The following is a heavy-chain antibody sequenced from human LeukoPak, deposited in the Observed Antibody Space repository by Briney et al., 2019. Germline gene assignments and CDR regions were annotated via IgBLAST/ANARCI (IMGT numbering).Heavy chain of an antibody. Sequence: GGSLRLSCAASGFAFSIYAMSWVRQAPGRGLEGFSSISGSGGSTYYADSVKGRFTISRDNSKNTLYLQMSSLRAADTAVYFCAKTRDYYDNSGYYYYFDYWGQGTLVTVSS. J-gene: IGHJ4*02. CDR1: GFAFSIYA. CDR3: AKTRDYYDNSGYYYYFDY. D-gene: IGHD3-22*01. CDR2: ISGSGGST. V-gene: IGHV3-23*01.